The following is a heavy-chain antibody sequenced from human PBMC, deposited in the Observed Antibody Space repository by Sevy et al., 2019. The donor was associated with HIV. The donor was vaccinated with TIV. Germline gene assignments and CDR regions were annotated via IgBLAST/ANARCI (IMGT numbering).Heavy chain of an antibody. CDR1: GLIFSDYY. D-gene: IGHD1-1*01. V-gene: IGHV3-11*03. CDR2: ISSGNTYT. Sequence: GGSLRLSCAASGLIFSDYYMGWVRQAPGKGLEWVADISSGNTYTNYADSVKGRFTISRDNAKKSLYLQMNTLRADDTAVYYCAILRVRWNDKGDGMDVWGQGTTVTVSS. J-gene: IGHJ6*02. CDR3: AILRVRWNDKGDGMDV.